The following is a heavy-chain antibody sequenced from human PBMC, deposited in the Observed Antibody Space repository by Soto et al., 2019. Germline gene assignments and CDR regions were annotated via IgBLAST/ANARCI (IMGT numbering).Heavy chain of an antibody. V-gene: IGHV3-23*01. CDR2: ISGSGGST. J-gene: IGHJ4*02. Sequence: GGSLRLSCAASGFTFSSYAMSWVRQAPGKGLEWVSAISGSGGSTYYADSVKGRFTISRDNSKNTLYLQMNSLRAEDTAVYYCAKTILAYCSGGSCYSSSRGFDYWGQGTLVTVSS. D-gene: IGHD2-15*01. CDR1: GFTFSSYA. CDR3: AKTILAYCSGGSCYSSSRGFDY.